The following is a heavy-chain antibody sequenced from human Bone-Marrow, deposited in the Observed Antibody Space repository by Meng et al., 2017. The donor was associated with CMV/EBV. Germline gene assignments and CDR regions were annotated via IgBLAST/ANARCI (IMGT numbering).Heavy chain of an antibody. Sequence: SETLSLTCTVSGGSISSSSYYWGWIRQPPGKGLEWIGSIYYSGSTYYNPSLKSRVTISVDTSKNQFSLKLSSATAADTAVYYCARALEVDYFDYWGQGTLVTVSS. CDR1: GGSISSSSYY. CDR2: IYYSGST. J-gene: IGHJ4*02. CDR3: ARALEVDYFDY. D-gene: IGHD2-15*01. V-gene: IGHV4-39*07.